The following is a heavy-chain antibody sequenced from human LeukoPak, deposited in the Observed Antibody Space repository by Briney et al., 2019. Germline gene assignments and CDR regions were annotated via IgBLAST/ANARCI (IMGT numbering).Heavy chain of an antibody. V-gene: IGHV1-18*01. D-gene: IGHD2-2*01. Sequence: GASVTVSCKASGYTFTSYGISWVRQAPGQGLEWMGWISAYNGNTNYAQKLQGRVTMTTDTSTSTAYMELRSLRSDDTAVYYCARAPQIIQGTASFTIWGQGTLVTVSS. CDR1: GYTFTSYG. J-gene: IGHJ4*02. CDR2: ISAYNGNT. CDR3: ARAPQIIQGTASFTI.